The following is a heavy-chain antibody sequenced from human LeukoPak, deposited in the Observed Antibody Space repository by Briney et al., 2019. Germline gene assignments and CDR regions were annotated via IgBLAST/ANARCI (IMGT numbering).Heavy chain of an antibody. CDR3: ATFWSGPTYFDY. Sequence: ASVKVSCKASGYTFTGYYMHWVRQAPGQGLEWMGWINPNSGGTNYAQKFQGKVTMTRDTSISTAYMELSRLRSDDTAVYYCATFWSGPTYFDYWGQETLVTVSS. J-gene: IGHJ4*02. CDR1: GYTFTGYY. V-gene: IGHV1-2*02. CDR2: INPNSGGT. D-gene: IGHD3-3*01.